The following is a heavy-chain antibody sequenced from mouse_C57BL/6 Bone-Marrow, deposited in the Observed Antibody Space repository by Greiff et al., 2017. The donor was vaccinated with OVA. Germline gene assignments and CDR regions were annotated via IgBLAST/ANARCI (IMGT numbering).Heavy chain of an antibody. D-gene: IGHD1-1*01. CDR3: ARPDYYGSLAWFAY. V-gene: IGHV5-6*01. CDR2: ISSGGSYT. Sequence: EVQLVESGGDLVKPGGSLKLSCAASGFTFSSYGMSWVRQTPDKRLEWVATISSGGSYTYYPDSVKGRFTISRDNAKNTLYLQMSSLKSEDTAMYYCARPDYYGSLAWFAYWGQGTLVTVSA. J-gene: IGHJ3*01. CDR1: GFTFSSYG.